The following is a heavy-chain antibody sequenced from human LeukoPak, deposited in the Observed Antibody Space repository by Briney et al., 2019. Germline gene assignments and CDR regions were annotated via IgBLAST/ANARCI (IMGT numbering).Heavy chain of an antibody. V-gene: IGHV1-2*02. CDR3: AREVSVTARAFDI. CDR2: INPNSGGT. J-gene: IGHJ3*02. CDR1: GYTFTGYY. D-gene: IGHD5-18*01. Sequence: ASVKVSCKASGYTFTGYYMHWVRQAPGQGLEWMGWINPNSGGTSYAQKFQGRVTMTRDTSISTAYMELSRLRSDDTAVYYCAREVSVTARAFDIWGQGTMVTVSS.